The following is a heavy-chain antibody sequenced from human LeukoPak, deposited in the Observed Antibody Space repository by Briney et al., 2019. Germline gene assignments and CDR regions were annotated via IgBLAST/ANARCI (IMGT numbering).Heavy chain of an antibody. V-gene: IGHV3-23*01. Sequence: GGSLRLSCAASKFTFSIYAMSWVRQAPGKGLEWVSSITSAGGTTWYAGSVKGRFTISRDNSKNTVYLQMNSLRVDDTAVYYCAKDRPNYYGTDGHYYRRDGDSWGQGTLVTVSS. J-gene: IGHJ5*01. D-gene: IGHD3-10*01. CDR1: KFTFSIYA. CDR3: AKDRPNYYGTDGHYYRRDGDS. CDR2: ITSAGGTT.